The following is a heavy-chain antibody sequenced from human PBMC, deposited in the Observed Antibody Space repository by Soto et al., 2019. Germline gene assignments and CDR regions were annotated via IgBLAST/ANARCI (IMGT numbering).Heavy chain of an antibody. V-gene: IGHV3-30*03. CDR2: ISYDGSNK. CDR3: APWFGAFDY. CDR1: GFTFSSYG. J-gene: IGHJ4*02. D-gene: IGHD3-10*01. Sequence: QVQLVESGGGVVQPGRSPRLSCAASGFTFSSYGMHWVREAPGKGLEWVAVISYDGSNKYYADSVKGRFTISRDNSKNTLYLQMNSLRAADTAVYYCAPWFGAFDYWGQGTLVTVSS.